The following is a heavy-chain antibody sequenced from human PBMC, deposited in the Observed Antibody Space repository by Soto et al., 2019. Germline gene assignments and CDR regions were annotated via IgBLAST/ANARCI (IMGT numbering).Heavy chain of an antibody. J-gene: IGHJ4*02. CDR1: GGSISSSSYY. CDR2: IYYSGST. Sequence: PXGTLSLTCTVSGGSISSSSYYWGWIRQPPGKGLEWIGSIYYSGSTYYNPSLKSRVTISVDTSKNQFSLKLSSVTAADTAVYYCARHRDDSGSYFDYWGQGTLVTVSS. D-gene: IGHD1-26*01. CDR3: ARHRDDSGSYFDY. V-gene: IGHV4-39*01.